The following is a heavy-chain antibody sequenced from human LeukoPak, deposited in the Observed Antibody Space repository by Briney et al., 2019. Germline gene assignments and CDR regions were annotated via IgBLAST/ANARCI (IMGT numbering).Heavy chain of an antibody. Sequence: PSETLSLTCTVSGGSISSYYWSWIRQPAGKGLEWIGRIYTSGSTNYNPSLKSRVTMSVDTSKNQFSLKLSSVIAADTAVYYCARGFSLVGVGAQSKGWFDAWGQGTLVTVSS. CDR3: ARGFSLVGVGAQSKGWFDA. CDR1: GGSISSYY. CDR2: IYTSGST. D-gene: IGHD1-26*01. V-gene: IGHV4-4*07. J-gene: IGHJ5*02.